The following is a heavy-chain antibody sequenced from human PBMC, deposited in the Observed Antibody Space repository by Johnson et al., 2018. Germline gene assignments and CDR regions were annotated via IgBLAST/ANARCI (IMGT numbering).Heavy chain of an antibody. D-gene: IGHD3-22*01. CDR3: AKPRDSSGYYYFNDAFDI. J-gene: IGHJ3*02. V-gene: IGHV3-23*04. CDR2: ISGSGVST. Sequence: VQLVQSGGGLVQPGGSLRLSCAASGFSFSSYAMTWVRQAPGKGLEWVSAISGSGVSTYYADSVKGRFTISRDNSKNTLYLQMNSLRAEDTAVYSFAKPRDSSGYYYFNDAFDIWGQGTMVTVSS. CDR1: GFSFSSYA.